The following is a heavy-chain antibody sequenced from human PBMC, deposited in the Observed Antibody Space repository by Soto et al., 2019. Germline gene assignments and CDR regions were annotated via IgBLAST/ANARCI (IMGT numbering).Heavy chain of an antibody. V-gene: IGHV5-51*01. Sequence: GESLKISCKGSGYSFTSYWIGWVRQMPGKGLEWMGIIYPGDSDTRYSPSFQGQVTISADKSISTAYLQWSSLKASDTAMYYCARTFVIVVPAATFGGGDAFDIWGQGTMVTVSS. CDR3: ARTFVIVVPAATFGGGDAFDI. J-gene: IGHJ3*02. CDR1: GYSFTSYW. CDR2: IYPGDSDT. D-gene: IGHD2-2*01.